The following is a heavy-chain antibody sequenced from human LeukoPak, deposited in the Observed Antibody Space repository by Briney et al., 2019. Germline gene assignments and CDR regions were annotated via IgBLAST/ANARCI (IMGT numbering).Heavy chain of an antibody. CDR3: ARESVVGSGYYTGNFDY. CDR1: GGSFSGYY. CDR2: IYTSGST. J-gene: IGHJ4*02. D-gene: IGHD3-3*01. Sequence: PSETLSLTCAVYGGSFSGYYWSWIRQPAGKGLEWIGRIYTSGSTNYNPSLKSRVTISVDTSKNQFSLKLSSVTAADTAVYYCARESVVGSGYYTGNFDYWGQGTLVTVSS. V-gene: IGHV4-4*07.